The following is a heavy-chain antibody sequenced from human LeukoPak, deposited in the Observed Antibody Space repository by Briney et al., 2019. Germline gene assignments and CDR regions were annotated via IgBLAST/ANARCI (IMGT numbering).Heavy chain of an antibody. Sequence: SVKVSCKASGGTFSSYAISWVRQAPGQGLEWMGRIIPILGIANYAQKFQGRVTITADKSTSTAYMELSSLRSEDTAVYYCARDRIVVVVAATPLDYYYYGMDVWGQGTTVTVS. CDR1: GGTFSSYA. CDR3: ARDRIVVVVAATPLDYYYYGMDV. D-gene: IGHD2-15*01. J-gene: IGHJ6*02. V-gene: IGHV1-69*04. CDR2: IIPILGIA.